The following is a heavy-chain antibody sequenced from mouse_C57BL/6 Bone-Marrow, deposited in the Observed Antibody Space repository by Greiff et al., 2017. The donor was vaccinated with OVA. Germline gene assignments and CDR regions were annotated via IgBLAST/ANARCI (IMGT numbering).Heavy chain of an antibody. Sequence: QVQLQQPGAELVKPGASVKLSCKASGYTFTSYWMQWVKQRPGQGLEWIGEIDPSDSYTNYNQKFKGKATLTVDKSSSTAYMQLSSLTSEDSAVYYCALYGRSFAYWGQGTLVTVSA. CDR2: IDPSDSYT. J-gene: IGHJ3*01. CDR3: ALYGRSFAY. V-gene: IGHV1-50*01. CDR1: GYTFTSYW. D-gene: IGHD2-1*01.